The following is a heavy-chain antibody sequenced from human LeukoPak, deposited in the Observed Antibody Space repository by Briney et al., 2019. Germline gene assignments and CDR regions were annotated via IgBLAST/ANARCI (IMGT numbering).Heavy chain of an antibody. CDR3: ARGIAVAAEEGTFDY. J-gene: IGHJ4*02. CDR2: INPNSGGT. D-gene: IGHD6-19*01. Sequence: APVKVSCKASGYTFTGYYMHWVRQAPGQGLEWMGWINPNSGGTNYAQKFQGRVTMTRDTSISTAYMELSRLRSDDTAVYYCARGIAVAAEEGTFDYWGQGTLVTVSS. V-gene: IGHV1-2*02. CDR1: GYTFTGYY.